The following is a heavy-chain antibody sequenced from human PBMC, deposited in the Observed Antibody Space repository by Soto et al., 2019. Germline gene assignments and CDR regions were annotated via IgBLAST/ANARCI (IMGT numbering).Heavy chain of an antibody. Sequence: SETLSLTCTVSGGSISSGGYYWSWIRQHPGKGLEWSGYIYYSGSTYYNPSLKSRVTISVDTSKNQFSLKLSSVTAADTAVYYCARERRLGVIWYFDLWGRGTLVTVSS. CDR1: GGSISSGGYY. J-gene: IGHJ2*01. CDR2: IYYSGST. V-gene: IGHV4-31*03. D-gene: IGHD2-21*01. CDR3: ARERRLGVIWYFDL.